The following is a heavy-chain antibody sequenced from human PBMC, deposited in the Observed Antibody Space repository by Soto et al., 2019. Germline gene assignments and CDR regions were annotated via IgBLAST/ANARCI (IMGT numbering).Heavy chain of an antibody. CDR3: ARDIVEYDFWSGYDWTIDY. D-gene: IGHD3-3*01. J-gene: IGHJ4*02. CDR2: IKQDGSEK. CDR1: GFTFSRYW. V-gene: IGHV3-7*01. Sequence: EVQLVDSGGGLVQPGGSLRLSCAASGFTFSRYWMSWVRQAPGKGLARVANIKQDGSEKYYVDSVKGRFTISRDNAKNSLYLQMNSLRAEDTAVYYCARDIVEYDFWSGYDWTIDYWGQGTLVTVSS.